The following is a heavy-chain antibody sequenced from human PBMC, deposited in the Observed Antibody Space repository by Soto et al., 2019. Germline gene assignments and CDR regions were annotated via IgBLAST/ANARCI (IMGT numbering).Heavy chain of an antibody. J-gene: IGHJ4*02. CDR1: GYTFSNYD. D-gene: IGHD3-10*01. CDR3: AKVSRQGSAIDFDY. CDR2: VNRNNGDT. Sequence: QVQLVQSGAELKKPGASVKVSCKASGYTFSNYDMNWVRQATGQGPEWIGWVNRNNGDTGYAQKFQGRVTLTTDISTTTAYMELNSLRSEDTAISYCAKVSRQGSAIDFDYWGQGTLITVSS. V-gene: IGHV1-8*01.